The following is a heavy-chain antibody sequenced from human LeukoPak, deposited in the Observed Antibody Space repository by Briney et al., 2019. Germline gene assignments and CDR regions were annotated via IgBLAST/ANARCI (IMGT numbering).Heavy chain of an antibody. CDR1: GFIFSNYG. D-gene: IGHD1-20*01. V-gene: IGHV3-23*01. Sequence: GGSLRLSCAASGFIFSNYGMSWVRQAPGKGLEWVSVINDSGGSTYYADSVKGRFTISRDNSKNTLYLQINTLRAEDTAIYYCAKDLGYNWSYFDYWGQGTLVTVSS. CDR3: AKDLGYNWSYFDY. J-gene: IGHJ4*02. CDR2: INDSGGST.